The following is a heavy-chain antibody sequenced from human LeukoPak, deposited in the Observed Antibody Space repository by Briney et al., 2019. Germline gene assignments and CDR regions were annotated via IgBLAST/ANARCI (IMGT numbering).Heavy chain of an antibody. CDR3: TRVQAGRSGLMDG. CDR2: VDPDGTTT. J-gene: IGHJ6*02. CDR1: GFTLSNYC. D-gene: IGHD3-10*01. V-gene: IGHV3-74*01. Sequence: GGSLRLSCAASGFTLSNYCMHWVRQAPGEGLVWVSRVDPDGTTTNYADSVTGRFTTSRDNAKNTLYLQMNSLRAEDTALYYCTRVQAGRSGLMDGWGRGTTVSVSS.